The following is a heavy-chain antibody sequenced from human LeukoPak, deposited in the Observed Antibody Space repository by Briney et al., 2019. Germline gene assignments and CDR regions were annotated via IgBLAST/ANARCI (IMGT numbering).Heavy chain of an antibody. CDR1: GGSFSGYC. CDR3: ARELQLWFGNNNWFDP. Sequence: SETLSLTCAVYGGSFSGYCWSWIRQPPGKGLEWIGEINHSGSTNYNPSLKSRVTISVDTSKNQFSLKLSSVTAADTAVYYCARELQLWFGNNNWFDPWGQGTLVTVSS. J-gene: IGHJ5*02. CDR2: INHSGST. V-gene: IGHV4-34*01. D-gene: IGHD5-18*01.